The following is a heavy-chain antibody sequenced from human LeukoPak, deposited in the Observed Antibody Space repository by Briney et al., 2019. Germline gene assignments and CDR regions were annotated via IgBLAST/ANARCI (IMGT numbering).Heavy chain of an antibody. CDR2: IYHSGST. D-gene: IGHD3-10*01. J-gene: IGHJ4*02. V-gene: IGHV4-38-2*02. Sequence: SETLSLTCTVSGYSISSGYYWGWIRQPPGKGLEWIGSIYHSGSTYYNPSLKSRVTISVDTSKNQFSLKLSSVTAADTAVYYCARSPRMTMVRGVINSGNYWGQGTLVTVSS. CDR3: ARSPRMTMVRGVINSGNY. CDR1: GYSISSGYY.